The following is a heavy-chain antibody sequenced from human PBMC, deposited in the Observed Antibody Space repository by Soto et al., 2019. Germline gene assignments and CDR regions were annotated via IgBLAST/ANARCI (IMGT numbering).Heavy chain of an antibody. D-gene: IGHD1-26*01. J-gene: IGHJ6*02. CDR2: ISAYNGNT. CDR3: ARESSGGSDYYYGMDV. V-gene: IGHV1-18*01. CDR1: GYTFTSYG. Sequence: QVQLVQSGAEVKKPGASVKVSCKASGYTFTSYGISWVRQAPGKGLEWMGWISAYNGNTNYAQKLQGRVTMTTDTSTSIAYMELRSLRYDDTAGYYCARESSGGSDYYYGMDVWGQGTTVTVSS.